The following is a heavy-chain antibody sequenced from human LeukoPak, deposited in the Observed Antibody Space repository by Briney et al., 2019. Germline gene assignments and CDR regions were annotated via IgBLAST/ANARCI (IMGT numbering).Heavy chain of an antibody. CDR1: GFTFSSYA. Sequence: TGGSLRLSCVASGFTFSSYAMSWVRQAPGKGLEWVSDISGSGDSTYYADSVKGRFTISRDNSKNTLYLQMNSLRAEDTAVYYCAQGKVTPPFDYWGQGTLVTVSS. CDR2: ISGSGDST. V-gene: IGHV3-23*01. CDR3: AQGKVTPPFDY. D-gene: IGHD5-18*01. J-gene: IGHJ4*02.